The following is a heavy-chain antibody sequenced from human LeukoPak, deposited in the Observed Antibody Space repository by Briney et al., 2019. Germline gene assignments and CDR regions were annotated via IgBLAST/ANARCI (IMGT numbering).Heavy chain of an antibody. D-gene: IGHD3-22*01. V-gene: IGHV1-24*01. J-gene: IGHJ6*03. Sequence: ASVKVSCKVSGYTLTELSMHWVRQAPGKGLEWMGGFDPEDGETIYAQKFQGRVTMTEDTSTDTAYMELSSLRSEDTAVYYCATDLTSSSGYHGHRARRGYYYYMDVWGKGTTVTVSS. CDR3: ATDLTSSSGYHGHRARRGYYYYMDV. CDR2: FDPEDGET. CDR1: GYTLTELS.